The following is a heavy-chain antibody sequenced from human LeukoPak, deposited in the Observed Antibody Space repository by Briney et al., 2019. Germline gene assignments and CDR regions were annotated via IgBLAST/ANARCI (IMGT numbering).Heavy chain of an antibody. CDR1: GYTFTSYD. J-gene: IGHJ4*02. D-gene: IGHD3-10*01. Sequence: ASVKVSCKASGYTFTSYDINWVRQATGQGLEWMGWMNPNSGNTGYAQKFQGRITITRNTSISTAYMELSSLRSEDTAVYYCARASGSGSVSSPYYSDYWGQGTLVTVSS. CDR3: ARASGSGSVSSPYYSDY. V-gene: IGHV1-8*03. CDR2: MNPNSGNT.